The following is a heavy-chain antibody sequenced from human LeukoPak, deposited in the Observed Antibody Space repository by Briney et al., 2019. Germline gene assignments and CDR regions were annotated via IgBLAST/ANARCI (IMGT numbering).Heavy chain of an antibody. J-gene: IGHJ4*02. CDR1: GFTVDDYG. CDR3: ARDRMFDSSGYQAHDY. Sequence: PGGSLRLSCEVSGFTVDDYGMSWVRQTPGKGLEWVSAISRDGGGTIYADSVKGRFTISRDNARNSLYLQMNSLRAEDTAFYRCARDRMFDSSGYQAHDYWGQETLVTVSS. D-gene: IGHD3-22*01. CDR2: ISRDGGGT. V-gene: IGHV3-20*01.